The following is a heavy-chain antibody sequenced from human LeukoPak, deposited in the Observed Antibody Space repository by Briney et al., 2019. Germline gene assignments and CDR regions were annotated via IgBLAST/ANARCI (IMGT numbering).Heavy chain of an antibody. Sequence: GGSLRLSCAGSGFVFRSYWMHWVRQTPGKGLVCVARIQSDGSRADYADFAKGRFTISRDNARDTVDLQMNSLRAEDTAVYYCAREGANYQDYFDSWGQGTLVTVSS. CDR3: AREGANYQDYFDS. CDR1: GFVFRSYW. D-gene: IGHD4/OR15-4a*01. J-gene: IGHJ4*02. CDR2: IQSDGSRA. V-gene: IGHV3-74*01.